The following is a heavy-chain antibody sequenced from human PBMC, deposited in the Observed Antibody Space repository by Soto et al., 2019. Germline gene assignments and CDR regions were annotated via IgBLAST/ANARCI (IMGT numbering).Heavy chain of an antibody. V-gene: IGHV2-5*02. J-gene: IGHJ4*02. CDR1: GFSLSTSGVV. CDR3: APGPQYSGGYHFDY. Sequence: QITLKESGPTLVKPTQTLTLTCTVSGFSLSTSGVVVAWTRKPPRNALECLSPIYRDAATRYTPSLRSGLTISKDSSKTQVVRTMANMDPVDTATYFCAPGPQYSGGYHFDYWGQGTLVTVSS. CDR2: IYRDAAT. D-gene: IGHD1-26*01.